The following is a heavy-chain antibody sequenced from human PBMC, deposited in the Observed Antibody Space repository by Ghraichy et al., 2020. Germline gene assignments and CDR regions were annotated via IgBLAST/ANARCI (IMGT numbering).Heavy chain of an antibody. J-gene: IGHJ4*02. CDR2: IHPGASDT. CDR1: GYSFSTYC. D-gene: IGHD5-24*01. CDR3: VRRAATIFDLDY. Sequence: GESLNISCKASGYSFSTYCIGWVRQMPGKGLEWMGIIHPGASDTRFSPSFQGQVTISADKSISTAYLQWSRLKASDTAMYYCVRRAATIFDLDYWGQGTLVTVSS. V-gene: IGHV5-51*01.